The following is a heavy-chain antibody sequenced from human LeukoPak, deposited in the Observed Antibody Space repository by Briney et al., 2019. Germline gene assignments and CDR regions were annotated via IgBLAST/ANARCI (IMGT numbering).Heavy chain of an antibody. Sequence: PGGSLRLSCAVPGFTFRNYWMISVRQAPGKRLEWVANINEDGGMKYYVGSVEGRFNIYRDDAKNSLFLQMNSLRDEDTGVYYCATSTYSISPSWGQGTLVSVSS. CDR2: INEDGGMK. D-gene: IGHD3-3*02. V-gene: IGHV3-7*01. CDR3: ATSTYSISPS. J-gene: IGHJ5*02. CDR1: GFTFRNYW.